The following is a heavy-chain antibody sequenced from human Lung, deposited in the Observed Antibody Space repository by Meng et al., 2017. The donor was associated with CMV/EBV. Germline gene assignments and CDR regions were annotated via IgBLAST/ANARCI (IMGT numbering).Heavy chain of an antibody. V-gene: IGHV3-48*03. CDR2: ISGSGSTI. CDR1: GFTFSSYE. D-gene: IGHD1-7*01. CDR3: AREPPNWNYPRSYDFDI. Sequence: SCAASGFTFSSYEMNWVRQAPGKGLEWISYISGSGSTIKDADSVKGRFTISRDNAKNSLYLQMKSLRDEDTAVYFGAREPPNWNYPRSYDFDIWGHGXMVTVSS. J-gene: IGHJ3*02.